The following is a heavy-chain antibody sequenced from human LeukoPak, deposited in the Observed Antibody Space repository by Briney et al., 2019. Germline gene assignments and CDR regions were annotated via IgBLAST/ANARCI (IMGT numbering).Heavy chain of an antibody. V-gene: IGHV7-4-1*02. Sequence: ASVKVSCKASGYTFTNYAMNWVRQAPGQGLEWMGWINTNTGNPTYAQGFTGRFVFSLDTSVSTAYLQISSLKAEDTAVYYCARGTLFYYYDSSHTGRAFDIWGQGTMVTVSS. CDR1: GYTFTNYA. CDR3: ARGTLFYYYDSSHTGRAFDI. D-gene: IGHD3-22*01. CDR2: INTNTGNP. J-gene: IGHJ3*02.